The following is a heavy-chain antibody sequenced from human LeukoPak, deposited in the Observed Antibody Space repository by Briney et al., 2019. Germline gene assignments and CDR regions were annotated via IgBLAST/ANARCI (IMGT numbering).Heavy chain of an antibody. CDR3: AKDHYDFWSGYPYNWFDP. CDR1: GFTFSSYS. J-gene: IGHJ5*02. D-gene: IGHD3-3*01. V-gene: IGHV3-23*01. Sequence: GGSLRLSCAASGFTFSSYSMNWVRQAPGKGLEWVSAISGSGGSTCYADSVKGRFTISRDNSKNTLYLQMNSLRAEDTAVYYCAKDHYDFWSGYPYNWFDPWGQGTLVTVSS. CDR2: ISGSGGST.